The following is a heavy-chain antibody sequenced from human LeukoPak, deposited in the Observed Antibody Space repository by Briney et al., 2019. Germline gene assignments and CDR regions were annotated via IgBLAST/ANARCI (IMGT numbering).Heavy chain of an antibody. CDR2: ISHRGST. CDR1: GYSISNGYY. V-gene: IGHV4-38-2*02. J-gene: IGHJ4*02. CDR3: ARHSFYYYGSGSYEY. Sequence: PSETLSLTCTVSGYSISNGYYWGWIRPPPGKGLEWVGSISHRGSTYYNPSLKSRVTISVDTSKNQFSLKLSSVTAADTAVYYCARHSFYYYGSGSYEYWGQGTLVTVSS. D-gene: IGHD3-10*01.